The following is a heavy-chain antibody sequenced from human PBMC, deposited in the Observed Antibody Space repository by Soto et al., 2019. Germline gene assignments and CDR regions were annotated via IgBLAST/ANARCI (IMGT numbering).Heavy chain of an antibody. CDR3: ASGSSRWYPYFFDS. CDR1: EGTFNSYA. CDR2: IIPYYKTL. D-gene: IGHD6-13*01. V-gene: IGHV1-69*01. Sequence: QAQVVQSGAEVRKPGSSVKLSCKASEGTFNSYAIAWVRQAPGQGLEWMGGIIPYYKTLNYVQKFQDRVTITADDSTNTVYMELSSLRSYDTAVYFCASGSSRWYPYFFDSWAQGTLVTVSS. J-gene: IGHJ4*02.